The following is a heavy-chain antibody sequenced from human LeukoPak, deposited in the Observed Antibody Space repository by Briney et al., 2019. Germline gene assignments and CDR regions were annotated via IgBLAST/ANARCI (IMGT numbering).Heavy chain of an antibody. CDR3: AGAPNPYYFDY. CDR1: GGSFSDYY. Sequence: SETLSLTCAVYGGSFSDYYWSWIRQPPGKGLEWIGEVNHSGSTNYNPSLKSRVTISVDPSRNQFSLKLSSVTAADTAVYYCAGAPNPYYFDYWGQGTLVTVSS. CDR2: VNHSGST. V-gene: IGHV4-34*01. J-gene: IGHJ4*02.